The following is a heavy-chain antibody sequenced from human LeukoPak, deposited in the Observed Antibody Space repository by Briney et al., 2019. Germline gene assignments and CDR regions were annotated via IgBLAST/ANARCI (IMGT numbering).Heavy chain of an antibody. V-gene: IGHV1-18*01. CDR2: ISVYNGNT. Sequence: ASVKVSCKASAYNFASYGISWVRQAPGQGLARMGWISVYNGNTSYAQKIQGRVTLTTDKSTSTAYMELRSLRSDDTAVYYCARDFWSGRSGYYSGYYYAMDVWGQGTTVTVSS. D-gene: IGHD3-22*01. CDR1: AYNFASYG. J-gene: IGHJ6*02. CDR3: ARDFWSGRSGYYSGYYYAMDV.